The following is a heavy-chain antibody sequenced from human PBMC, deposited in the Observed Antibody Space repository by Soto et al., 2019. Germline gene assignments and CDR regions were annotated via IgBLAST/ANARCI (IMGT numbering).Heavy chain of an antibody. J-gene: IGHJ5*02. D-gene: IGHD1-26*01. Sequence: ASAKASSKAHGYVFPSYYVQWARQVPGQGLEWMGCINPNTGGTNYAQRFEGRVTMTRDMSISTAYMELSRLTSDDTAIYFCASGRPRREFDPWGQGTLVTVS. CDR3: ASGRPRREFDP. CDR1: GYVFPSYY. V-gene: IGHV1-2*02. CDR2: INPNTGGT.